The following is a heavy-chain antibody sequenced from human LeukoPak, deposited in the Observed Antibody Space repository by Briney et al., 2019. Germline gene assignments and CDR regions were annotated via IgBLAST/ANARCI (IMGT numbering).Heavy chain of an antibody. V-gene: IGHV1-18*01. CDR1: GYTFANYG. CDR3: ARDYRPGYYDSSGSFDY. CDR2: ISGDNGDT. Sequence: ASVKVSCKASGYTFANYGISWVRQAPGQGLEWMGWISGDNGDTNYAQKLQGRVTMTTDTSTSTAYMELRSLRSDDTAVYYCARDYRPGYYDSSGSFDYWGQGTLVTVSS. J-gene: IGHJ4*02. D-gene: IGHD3-22*01.